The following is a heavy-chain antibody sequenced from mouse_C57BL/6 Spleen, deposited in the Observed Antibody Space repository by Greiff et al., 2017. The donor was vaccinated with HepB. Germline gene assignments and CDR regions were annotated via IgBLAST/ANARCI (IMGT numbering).Heavy chain of an antibody. CDR1: GYAFSSYW. Sequence: VQLQQSGAELVKPGASVKISCKASGYAFSSYWMNWVKQRPGKGLEWIGQIYPGDGDTNYNGKFKGKATLTADKSSSTAYMQLSSLTSEDSAVYFCARWGFHYYGSSFDYFDDWGKGTTLTVSS. V-gene: IGHV1-80*01. CDR2: IYPGDGDT. D-gene: IGHD1-1*01. J-gene: IGHJ2*01. CDR3: ARWGFHYYGSSFDYFDD.